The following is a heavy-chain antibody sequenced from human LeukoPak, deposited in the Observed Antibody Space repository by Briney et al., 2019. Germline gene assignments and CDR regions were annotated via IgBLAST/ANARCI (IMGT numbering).Heavy chain of an antibody. CDR1: GYSISSGYY. V-gene: IGHV4-38-2*02. CDR2: IYHSGST. Sequence: PSETLSLTCTVSGYSISSGYYWGWIRQPPGKGLEWIGSIYHSGSTYYNPSLKSRVTISVDASKNQFSLKLSSVTAADTAVYYCARVRPGELQNFDYWGQGILVTVSS. J-gene: IGHJ4*02. D-gene: IGHD1-26*01. CDR3: ARVRPGELQNFDY.